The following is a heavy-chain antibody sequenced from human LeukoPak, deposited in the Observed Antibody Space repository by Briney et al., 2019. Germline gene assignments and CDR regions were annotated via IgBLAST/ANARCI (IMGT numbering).Heavy chain of an antibody. Sequence: PSETLSLTCAVYGGSFSGYYWSWIRQPPGKGLEWIGEINHSGSTNYNPSLKSRVTISVDTSKNQFSLKLSSVTAADTAVYYCAXRVAVTTGFDYWGQGTLVTVSS. CDR3: AXRVAVTTGFDY. CDR2: INHSGST. D-gene: IGHD4-17*01. V-gene: IGHV4-34*01. J-gene: IGHJ4*02. CDR1: GGSFSGYY.